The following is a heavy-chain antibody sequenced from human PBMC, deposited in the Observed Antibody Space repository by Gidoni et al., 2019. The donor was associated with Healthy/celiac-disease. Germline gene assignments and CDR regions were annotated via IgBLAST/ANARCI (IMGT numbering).Heavy chain of an antibody. CDR1: GGSFSGYY. CDR3: ASIKTVTTYGYDY. J-gene: IGHJ4*02. V-gene: IGHV4-34*01. Sequence: QVQLQQWGAGLLKPSETLSLTCAVYGGSFSGYYWSWIRQPPGKGLEWIGEINHSGSTNYNPSLKSRVTISVDTSKNQFSLKLSSVTAADTAVYYCASIKTVTTYGYDYWGQGTLVTVSS. CDR2: INHSGST. D-gene: IGHD4-17*01.